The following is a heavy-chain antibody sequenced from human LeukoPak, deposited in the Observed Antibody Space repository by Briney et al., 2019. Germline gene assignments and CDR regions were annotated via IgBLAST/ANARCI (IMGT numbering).Heavy chain of an antibody. D-gene: IGHD4-23*01. CDR1: GYTFSSYD. J-gene: IGHJ4*02. Sequence: ASVKVSCKASGYTFSSYDINWVRQAAGQGLEWMGWMNPNSDHAGYTQKFQGRVTMTSDNAISTVYMEISSLRSDDAAVYYCARIKRIMEPGTVGLDSWGQGTLVTVSS. V-gene: IGHV1-8*01. CDR2: MNPNSDHA. CDR3: ARIKRIMEPGTVGLDS.